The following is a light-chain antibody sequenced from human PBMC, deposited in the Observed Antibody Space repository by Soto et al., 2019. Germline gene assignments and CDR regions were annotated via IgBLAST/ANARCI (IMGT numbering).Light chain of an antibody. CDR2: GAS. V-gene: IGKV3-20*01. CDR3: QQYDRSLRT. CDR1: QSVSSSY. J-gene: IGKJ1*01. Sequence: EIVSTQSPGTLSLSPGERATLSCRASQSVSSSYLAWYQQKPGQAPRLPIHGASSRATGIPDRFSGSGSGTDFTLTISRLEPEDFAVYFCQQYDRSLRTFGQGTKV.